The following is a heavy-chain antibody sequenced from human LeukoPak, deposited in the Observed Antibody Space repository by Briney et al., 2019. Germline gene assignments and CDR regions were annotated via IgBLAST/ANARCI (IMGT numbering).Heavy chain of an antibody. V-gene: IGHV3-7*03. CDR2: IKLDGSEK. CDR1: GFTFGKYW. CDR3: AKDLNCSGDCPAFTANYYYYGMDV. J-gene: IGHJ6*02. Sequence: GGSLRLSCVASGFTFGKYWMSWVRQAPGKGLEWVANIKLDGSEKNYVDSVKGRFTISRDNTKNSLYLQMNSLRAEDTAVYYCAKDLNCSGDCPAFTANYYYYGMDVWGQGTTVTVSS. D-gene: IGHD2-21*02.